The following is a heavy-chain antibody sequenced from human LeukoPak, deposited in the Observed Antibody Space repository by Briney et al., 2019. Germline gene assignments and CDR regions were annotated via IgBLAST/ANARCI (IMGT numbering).Heavy chain of an antibody. Sequence: AGGSLRLSCAASGFTFSSYAMSWVRQAPGKGLEWVSAISDSGDYTYYADSVKGRFTISRDNSKNTLYLQMNSLRAEDTAAYYCAKDTSIGKYCTNGVCSPFDYWGQGTLVTVCS. CDR1: GFTFSSYA. V-gene: IGHV3-23*01. J-gene: IGHJ4*02. CDR2: ISDSGDYT. D-gene: IGHD2-8*01. CDR3: AKDTSIGKYCTNGVCSPFDY.